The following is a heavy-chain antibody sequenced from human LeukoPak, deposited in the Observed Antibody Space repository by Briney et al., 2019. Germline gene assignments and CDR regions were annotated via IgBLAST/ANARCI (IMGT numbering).Heavy chain of an antibody. CDR1: GFTFSRYG. V-gene: IGHV3-30*18. D-gene: IGHD1-26*01. Sequence: GRSLRLSCAASGFTFSRYGMHWVRQAPGKGLEWVAVISYDGSNKYYADSVKGRFTISRDNSKNTLYLQMNSLRAEDTAVYYCAKGIVGATWHDFTDYWGQGTLVTVSS. J-gene: IGHJ4*02. CDR2: ISYDGSNK. CDR3: AKGIVGATWHDFTDY.